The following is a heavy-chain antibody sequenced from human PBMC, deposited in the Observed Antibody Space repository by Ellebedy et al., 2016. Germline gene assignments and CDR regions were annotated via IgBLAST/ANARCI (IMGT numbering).Heavy chain of an antibody. D-gene: IGHD3-9*01. Sequence: GESLKISXAASGFTFSSYAMSWVRQAPGKGLEWVSAISGSGGSTYYADSVKGRFTISRDNSKNTLYLQMNSLRAEDTAVYYCAKAGPSNYDILTGYYNVLHWGQGTLVTVSS. CDR2: ISGSGGST. CDR1: GFTFSSYA. V-gene: IGHV3-23*01. CDR3: AKAGPSNYDILTGYYNVLH. J-gene: IGHJ4*02.